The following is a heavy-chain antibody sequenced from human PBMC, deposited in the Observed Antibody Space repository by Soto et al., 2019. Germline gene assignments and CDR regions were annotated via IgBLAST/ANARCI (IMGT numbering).Heavy chain of an antibody. CDR3: TRGLFSGSQYSGGWYYFDS. J-gene: IGHJ4*02. D-gene: IGHD1-26*01. V-gene: IGHV4-39*01. Sequence: SETLSLTCTVSGGSVSSSGNYWGWIRQPPGKGLEWIGSIYYSGSTYYNPSLKSRVTTSVDTSKKQFSLKLSSVTAADTAVYNCTRGLFSGSQYSGGWYYFDSWGQGTMVTV. CDR1: GGSVSSSGNY. CDR2: IYYSGST.